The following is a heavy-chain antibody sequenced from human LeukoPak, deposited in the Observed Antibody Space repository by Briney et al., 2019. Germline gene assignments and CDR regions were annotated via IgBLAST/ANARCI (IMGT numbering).Heavy chain of an antibody. CDR1: GFTFSNYS. D-gene: IGHD3-16*01. J-gene: IGHJ4*02. CDR2: ISGSSSYI. CDR3: AGDTPPGGDYYFEY. V-gene: IGHV3-21*01. Sequence: GGSLRLSCAASGFTFSNYSMNWVRQAPGKGLEWVTSISGSSSYIHYADSVKGRFTISRDNAKNTLYLQMNSLRAEDTTVYYCAGDTPPGGDYYFEYWGQGALVTVSS.